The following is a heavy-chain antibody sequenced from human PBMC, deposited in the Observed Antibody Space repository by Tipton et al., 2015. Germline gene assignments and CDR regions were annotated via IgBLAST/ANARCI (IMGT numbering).Heavy chain of an antibody. CDR2: IYDSENT. V-gene: IGHV4-59*01. J-gene: IGHJ6*02. CDR3: ARAFGDYQLRSSDYYSGMDV. CDR1: GASISSYY. D-gene: IGHD3-10*01. Sequence: LRLSCTVSGASISSYYWSWIRQSPGKGLEWIGAIYDSENTNYNPSLKSRVTISVDTSKNQFSLKLSSVTAADTAVYYCARAFGDYQLRSSDYYSGMDVWGQGTTVTVSS.